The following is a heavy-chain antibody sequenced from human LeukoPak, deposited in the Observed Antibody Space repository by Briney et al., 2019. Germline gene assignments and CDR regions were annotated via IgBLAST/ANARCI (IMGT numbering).Heavy chain of an antibody. J-gene: IGHJ4*02. D-gene: IGHD2-21*01. CDR2: IRNDGSIX. V-gene: IGHV3-30*02. CDR3: AKDTPIPYFDY. CDR1: GFXFSAYG. Sequence: GGSLRLSCAASGFXFSAYGMXXXXXXXXXXXXXVAFIRNDGSIXXXAXSXXXXXXXSXXNXXXTLYVQMNSLSAEDTAVYYCAKDTPIPYFDYWGQGTLVSVSS.